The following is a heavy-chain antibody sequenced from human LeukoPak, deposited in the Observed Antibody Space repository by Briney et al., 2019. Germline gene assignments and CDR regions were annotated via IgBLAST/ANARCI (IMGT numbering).Heavy chain of an antibody. Sequence: GGSLRLSCATSGFSFSSYAMSWVRQAPGKGLEWVSAMSSSDDGRYYAASVRGRFTISRDTSRSSLYLQMNSLRAEDAAVYYCAKAPVTSCRGAFCYPFDYWGQGTLVTVSS. CDR3: AKAPVTSCRGAFCYPFDY. D-gene: IGHD2-15*01. CDR1: GFSFSSYA. CDR2: MSSSDDGR. J-gene: IGHJ4*02. V-gene: IGHV3-23*01.